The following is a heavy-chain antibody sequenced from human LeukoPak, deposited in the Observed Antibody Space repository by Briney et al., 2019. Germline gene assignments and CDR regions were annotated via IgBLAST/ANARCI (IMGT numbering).Heavy chain of an antibody. V-gene: IGHV4-30-2*01. D-gene: IGHD2-2*01. Sequence: PSQTLSLTCTVSGGSISSGGYSWSWIRQPPGKGLEWIGYIYHSGSTYYNPSLKSRVTISVDRSKNQFSLKLSSVTAADTAVYYCARGGGRGGDSCSSTSCYDYYYYGMDVWGQGTTVTVSS. CDR1: GGSISSGGYS. CDR2: IYHSGST. J-gene: IGHJ6*02. CDR3: ARGGGRGGDSCSSTSCYDYYYYGMDV.